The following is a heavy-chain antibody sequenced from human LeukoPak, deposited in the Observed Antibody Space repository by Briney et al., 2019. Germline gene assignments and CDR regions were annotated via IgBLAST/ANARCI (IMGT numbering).Heavy chain of an antibody. CDR2: IYHSGST. CDR1: GGSISSGGDY. CDR3: AGRGPRLGLANDY. V-gene: IGHV4-30-2*01. D-gene: IGHD5-12*01. Sequence: SETLSLTCTVSGGSISSGGDYWSWIRQHPGKGLEWIGYIYHSGSTYYNPSLKSRVTISVDRSKNQFSLKLSSVTAADTAVYYCAGRGPRLGLANDYWGQGTLVTVSS. J-gene: IGHJ4*02.